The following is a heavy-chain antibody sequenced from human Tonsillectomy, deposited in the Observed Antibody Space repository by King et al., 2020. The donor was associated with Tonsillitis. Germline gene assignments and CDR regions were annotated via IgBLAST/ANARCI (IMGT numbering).Heavy chain of an antibody. CDR3: TRGGRFGYFDI. CDR2: INHSGST. J-gene: IGHJ3*02. Sequence: VQLQQWGAGLLKSSETLSLTCAVYGGSFSGYYWSWNRQPPGKGLEWIGEINHSGSTNYNPSLKSRVTISVDTSKNQFSLKLSSVTAADTAVYYCTRGGRFGYFDIWGQGTMVTVSS. D-gene: IGHD3-10*01. CDR1: GGSFSGYY. V-gene: IGHV4-34*01.